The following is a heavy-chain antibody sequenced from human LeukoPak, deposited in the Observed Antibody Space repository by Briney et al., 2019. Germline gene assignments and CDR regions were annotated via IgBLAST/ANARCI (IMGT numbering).Heavy chain of an antibody. CDR1: GYSFTSYW. CDR3: ARSGDHYGSGSYHDY. J-gene: IGHJ4*02. D-gene: IGHD3-10*01. Sequence: GEPLKISCKGSGYSFTSYWIGWVRQMPGKGLEWMGIIYPGDSDPRYSPSFQGQVTISADKSISTAYLQWSSLKASDTAMYYCARSGDHYGSGSYHDYWGQGTLVTVSS. V-gene: IGHV5-51*01. CDR2: IYPGDSDP.